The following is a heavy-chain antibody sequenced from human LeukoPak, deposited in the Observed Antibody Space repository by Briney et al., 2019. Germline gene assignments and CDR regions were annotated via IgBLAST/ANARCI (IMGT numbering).Heavy chain of an antibody. CDR2: IYYSGST. D-gene: IGHD6-19*01. CDR3: ARDPEHEDGWYPGPYDAFDI. J-gene: IGHJ3*02. CDR1: GGSISSSSYY. Sequence: SETLSLTCTVSGGSISSSSYYWGWIRQPPGKGLEWIGSIYYSGSTYYKPSLKSRVTISVDTSKNQFSLKLSSVTAADTAVYYCARDPEHEDGWYPGPYDAFDIWGQGTMVTVSS. V-gene: IGHV4-39*07.